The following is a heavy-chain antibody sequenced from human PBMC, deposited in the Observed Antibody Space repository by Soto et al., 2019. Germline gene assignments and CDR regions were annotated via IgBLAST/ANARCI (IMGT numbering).Heavy chain of an antibody. CDR1: GGSFSGYY. Sequence: PSETLSLTCAVYGGSFSGYYWSWIRQPPGKGLEWIGEINHSGSTNYNPSLKSRVTISVDTSKNQFSLKLSSVTAADTAVYYCARGLAVDAYYYYYGMDVWGQGTTVTVSS. D-gene: IGHD5-12*01. CDR2: INHSGST. V-gene: IGHV4-34*01. J-gene: IGHJ6*02. CDR3: ARGLAVDAYYYYYGMDV.